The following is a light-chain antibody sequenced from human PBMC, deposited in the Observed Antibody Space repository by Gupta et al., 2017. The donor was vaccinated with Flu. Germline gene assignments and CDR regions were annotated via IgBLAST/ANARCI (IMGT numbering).Light chain of an antibody. CDR2: RTS. V-gene: IGKV1-5*03. J-gene: IGKJ1*01. CDR1: QSLSNW. Sequence: DIQMTQSPSSLSASVGDRVVSTCRASQSLSNWLAWYQQKPGKAPKVLISRTSNLESGVPARFSGSGSGTEFTLTISSLQPDDFATYYCQQDNGYWTFGQGTKVEIK. CDR3: QQDNGYWT.